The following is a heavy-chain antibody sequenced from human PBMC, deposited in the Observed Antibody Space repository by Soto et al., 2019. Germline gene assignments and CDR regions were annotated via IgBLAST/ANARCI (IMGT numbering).Heavy chain of an antibody. Sequence: SETLSLTCTVSGGSISDYYWSWIRQPPGKGLERIGYMHYTKGPSYNPSLKSRVTISADTSKTRFFLKLTSVTAADTAVYYCARDLRRQSGNTWKYYGMDVWGKGATVTFYS. D-gene: IGHD1-1*01. V-gene: IGHV4-59*01. CDR2: MHYTKGP. CDR3: ARDLRRQSGNTWKYYGMDV. J-gene: IGHJ6*04. CDR1: GGSISDYY.